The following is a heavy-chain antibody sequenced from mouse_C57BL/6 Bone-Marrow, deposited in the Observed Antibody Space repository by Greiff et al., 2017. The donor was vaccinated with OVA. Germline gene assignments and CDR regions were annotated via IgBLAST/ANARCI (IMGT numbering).Heavy chain of an antibody. CDR3: ARGDFYAMDY. CDR2: ISNGGGST. Sequence: EVKLVESGGGLVKPGGSLKLSCAASGFTFSDYYMYWVRQTPEKRLEWVAYISNGGGSTYYPDTVKGRFTISRDNAKNTLYLQMSRLKSEDTAMYYCARGDFYAMDYWGQGTSVTVSS. CDR1: GFTFSDYY. J-gene: IGHJ4*01. D-gene: IGHD2-13*01. V-gene: IGHV5-12*01.